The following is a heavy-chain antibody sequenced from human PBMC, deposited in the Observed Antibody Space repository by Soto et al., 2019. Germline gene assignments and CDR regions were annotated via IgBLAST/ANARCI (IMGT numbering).Heavy chain of an antibody. V-gene: IGHV3-15*01. Sequence: GGSLRLSCAASGFTFSNAWMSWVRQAPGKGLEWVGRIKSKTDGGTTDYAAPVKGRFTISRDDSKNTLYLQMNSLKTEDTAVYYCTTEAQDIVVVVAAMGWGQGTLVTVSS. CDR3: TTEAQDIVVVVAAMG. CDR1: GFTFSNAW. D-gene: IGHD2-15*01. CDR2: IKSKTDGGTT. J-gene: IGHJ4*02.